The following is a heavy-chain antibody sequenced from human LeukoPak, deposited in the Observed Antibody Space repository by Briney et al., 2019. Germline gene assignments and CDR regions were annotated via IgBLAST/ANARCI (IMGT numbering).Heavy chain of an antibody. CDR3: ARATTGEPYSWFDP. V-gene: IGHV4-59*01. D-gene: IGHD7-27*01. CDR1: GGSISSYY. Sequence: KPSETLSLTCTVSGGSISSYYWSWIRQPPGKGLEWIGYIYYTGSTNYNPSLRSRVTISADTSKNQFSLKLSSVTAADTAVYYCARATTGEPYSWFDPWGQGTLVTVSS. CDR2: IYYTGST. J-gene: IGHJ5*02.